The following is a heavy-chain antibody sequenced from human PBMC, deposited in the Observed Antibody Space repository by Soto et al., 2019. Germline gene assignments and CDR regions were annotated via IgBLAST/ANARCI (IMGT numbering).Heavy chain of an antibody. CDR2: INTYNDYT. D-gene: IGHD6-19*01. V-gene: IGHV1-18*01. CDR1: GYPFTTFA. Sequence: QVPLVQSGPAVKNPGASVRVSCKASGYPFTTFAITWVRQAPGQGPEWMGWINTYNDYTNYAQKFQGRVTMTADTSTTTAYLELRSLISDDTAVYYCARVGSGGCCWFDPWGQGTLVTVSS. J-gene: IGHJ5*02. CDR3: ARVGSGGCCWFDP.